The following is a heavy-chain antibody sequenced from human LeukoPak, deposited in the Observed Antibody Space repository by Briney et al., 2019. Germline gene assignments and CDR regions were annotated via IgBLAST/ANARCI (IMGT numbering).Heavy chain of an antibody. CDR2: ISGSGGST. V-gene: IGHV3-23*01. J-gene: IGHJ4*02. Sequence: GGSLRLSCAASGFTFSSYAMSWVRQALGKGLEWVSTISGSGGSTYYADSVKGRFTISRDNSKNTLYVQINSLRAEDTAIYYCARQRGYSYGRDFDYWGQGTLVTVSS. CDR1: GFTFSSYA. D-gene: IGHD5-18*01. CDR3: ARQRGYSYGRDFDY.